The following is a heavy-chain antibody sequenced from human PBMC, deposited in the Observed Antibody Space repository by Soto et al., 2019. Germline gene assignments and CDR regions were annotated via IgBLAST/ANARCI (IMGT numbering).Heavy chain of an antibody. CDR1: GFSISAYP. J-gene: IGHJ5*02. CDR3: GRETAETWDYEAS. V-gene: IGHV4-4*07. D-gene: IGHD1-7*01. CDR2: ISNNGNS. Sequence: WETLSLTCTVSGFSISAYPLSWIRQPAWEGLEWIARISNNGNSQYNPSLKNRGTVSVDTYAFHILLKQHSVTAADSAVYFCGRETAETWDYEASWGQGTPVTVSS.